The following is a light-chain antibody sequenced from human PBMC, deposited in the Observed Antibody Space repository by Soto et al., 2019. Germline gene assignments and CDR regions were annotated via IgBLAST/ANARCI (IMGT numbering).Light chain of an antibody. Sequence: EIVLTQSPATLSLSPGERDTLSCRASQSVSSYLAWYQQKPGQAPRLLIYDASNRATGIPARFSGSGSGTDFTLTISSLEPEDFTVYYCQQRSRWLTFGGGTKVEIK. CDR1: QSVSSY. J-gene: IGKJ4*01. V-gene: IGKV3-11*01. CDR3: QQRSRWLT. CDR2: DAS.